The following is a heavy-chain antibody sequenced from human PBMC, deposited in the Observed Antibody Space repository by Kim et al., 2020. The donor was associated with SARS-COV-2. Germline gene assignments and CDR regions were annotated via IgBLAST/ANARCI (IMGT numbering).Heavy chain of an antibody. CDR2: IIPIFGTA. V-gene: IGHV1-69*13. Sequence: SVKVSCKASGGTFSSYAISWVRQAPGQGLEWMGGIIPIFGTANYAQKFQGRVTITADESTSTAYMELSSLRSEDTAVYYCARAYGFTMVREMTAYYYYGMDVWGQGTTVTVSS. CDR1: GGTFSSYA. J-gene: IGHJ6*02. CDR3: ARAYGFTMVREMTAYYYYGMDV. D-gene: IGHD3-10*01.